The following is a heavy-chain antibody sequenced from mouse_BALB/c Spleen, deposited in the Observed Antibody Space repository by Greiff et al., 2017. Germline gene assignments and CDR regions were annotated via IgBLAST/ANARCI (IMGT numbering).Heavy chain of an antibody. CDR3: ARSITTAVDY. D-gene: IGHD1-2*01. CDR1: GFNIKDTY. V-gene: IGHV14-3*02. Sequence: EVKLMESGAELVKPGASVKLSCTASGFNIKDTYMHWVKQRPEQGLEWIGRIDPANGNTKYDPKFQGKATITADTSSNTAYLQLSSLTSEDTAVYYCARSITTAVDYWGQGTTLTVSS. CDR2: IDPANGNT. J-gene: IGHJ2*01.